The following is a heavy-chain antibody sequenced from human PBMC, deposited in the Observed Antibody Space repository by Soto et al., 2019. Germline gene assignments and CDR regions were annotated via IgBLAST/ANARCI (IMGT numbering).Heavy chain of an antibody. V-gene: IGHV3-23*01. CDR2: ISASGGST. CDR3: ATDPRGPDY. Sequence: GGSLRLSCATSGVGFSNYGMSWVRQAPGKGLEWVSGISASGGSTYYADPVKGRFTISGDNSKRTLYLQMNSLRAEDTAIYYCATDPRGPDYWGQGTQVTVSS. CDR1: GVGFSNYG. J-gene: IGHJ4*02.